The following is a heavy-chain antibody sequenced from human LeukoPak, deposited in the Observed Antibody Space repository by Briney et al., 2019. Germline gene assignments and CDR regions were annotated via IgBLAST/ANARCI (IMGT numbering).Heavy chain of an antibody. J-gene: IGHJ4*02. CDR2: IFSGDTT. D-gene: IGHD2/OR15-2a*01. CDR1: GFTVSSNY. V-gene: IGHV3-53*01. CDR3: ARGWALLSYFDY. Sequence: PGGSLILSCAASGFTVSSNYMSWVRQAPGKGLEWVSVIFSGDTTYYADSVKGRFTISRDNSKNTLYLQMNSLRAEDTAVYYCARGWALLSYFDYWGQGTLVTVSS.